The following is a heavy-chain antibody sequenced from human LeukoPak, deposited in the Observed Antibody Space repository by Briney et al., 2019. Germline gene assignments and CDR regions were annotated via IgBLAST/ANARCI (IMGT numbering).Heavy chain of an antibody. J-gene: IGHJ4*02. CDR2: ISYDGSNK. V-gene: IGHV3-30*18. CDR1: GFTFSSYG. D-gene: IGHD1-26*01. CDR3: AKERPRFTGSYFDY. Sequence: GGSLRLSCAASGFTFSSYGMHWVRQAPGKGLEWVAVISYDGSNKYYADSVKGRFTISRDNSKNTLYLQMNSLRAEDTAVYYCAKERPRFTGSYFDYWGQGTLVTVSS.